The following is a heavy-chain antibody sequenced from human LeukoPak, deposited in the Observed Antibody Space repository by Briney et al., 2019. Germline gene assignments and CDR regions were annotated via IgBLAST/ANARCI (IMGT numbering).Heavy chain of an antibody. V-gene: IGHV4-59*11. CDR3: ARESTGTTNFDY. CDR1: GGSISSHY. CDR2: IYYSGST. Sequence: SETLSLTCTVSGGSISSHYWSWIRQPPGKGLEWIGYIYYSGSTNYNPSLKSRVTISVDTSKNQFSLKLSSVTAADTAVYYCARESTGTTNFDYWGQGTLVTVSS. D-gene: IGHD1-1*01. J-gene: IGHJ4*02.